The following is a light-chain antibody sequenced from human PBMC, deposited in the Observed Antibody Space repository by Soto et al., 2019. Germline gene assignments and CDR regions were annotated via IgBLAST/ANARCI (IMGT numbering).Light chain of an antibody. CDR2: EAS. J-gene: IGKJ4*01. Sequence: EIVMTQSPATLSVSLGERATLSCRASQSVSSNLAWYQLKPGQAPRLLIYEASKRATGIPARFSGRGSGTDFTLTISSLEPEDFALYYCQQGSNWPPLTFGGGTKVDIK. CDR3: QQGSNWPPLT. V-gene: IGKV3-11*01. CDR1: QSVSSN.